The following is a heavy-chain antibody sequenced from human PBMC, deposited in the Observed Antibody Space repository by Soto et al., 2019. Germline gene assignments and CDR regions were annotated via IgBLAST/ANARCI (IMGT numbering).Heavy chain of an antibody. Sequence: PSETLSLTCTVSGGSINSYYWSWIRQPPGKGLEWIGYSYYSGSTIYNPSLKSRVTISIDTSKKQFSLNLNSVTAADTAVYYCARGDSNSWYLNWFHPWGQGTLVTVSS. CDR1: GGSINSYY. CDR3: ARGDSNSWYLNWFHP. V-gene: IGHV4-59*01. J-gene: IGHJ5*01. CDR2: SYYSGST. D-gene: IGHD6-13*01.